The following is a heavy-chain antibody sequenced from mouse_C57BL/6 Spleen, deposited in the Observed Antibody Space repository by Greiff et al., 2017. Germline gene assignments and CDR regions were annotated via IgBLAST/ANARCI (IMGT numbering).Heavy chain of an antibody. CDR2: IYPGSGNT. D-gene: IGHD2-4*01. J-gene: IGHJ3*01. Sequence: VQLKESGAELVRPGASVKLSCKASGYTFTDYYINWVKQRPGQGLEWIARIYPGSGNTYYNEKFKGKATLTAEKSSSTAYMQLSSLTSEDSAVYFCARCGAYDYDEGAWFAYWGQGTLVTVSA. CDR3: ARCGAYDYDEGAWFAY. V-gene: IGHV1-76*01. CDR1: GYTFTDYY.